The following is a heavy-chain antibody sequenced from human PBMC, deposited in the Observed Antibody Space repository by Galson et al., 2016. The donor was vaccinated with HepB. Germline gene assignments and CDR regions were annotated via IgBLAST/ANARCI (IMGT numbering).Heavy chain of an antibody. CDR2: LSTGGTTK. J-gene: IGHJ5*02. CDR3: ARGRFRIAGGGPWFDP. Sequence: SLRLSCAASGFTFRDYYMSWIRQAPGKGLEWLSHLSTGGTTKYYADSVKGRVTISRDNGNNSLYLQMDSLRAEDTAVYYCARGRFRIAGGGPWFDPWGQGTLVFVSS. V-gene: IGHV3-11*01. D-gene: IGHD6-13*01. CDR1: GFTFRDYY.